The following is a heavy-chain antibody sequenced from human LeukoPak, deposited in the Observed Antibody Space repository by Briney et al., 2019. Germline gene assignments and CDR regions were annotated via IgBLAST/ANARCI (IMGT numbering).Heavy chain of an antibody. V-gene: IGHV3-30-3*01. J-gene: IGHJ6*02. CDR1: GFTFSSYA. CDR3: ARPDSSSWYGDYYYGMDV. D-gene: IGHD6-13*01. CDR2: ISYDGSDK. Sequence: GGSLRLSCAASGFTFSSYAMHWVRQAPGKGLEWVAVISYDGSDKYYADSVKGRFTISRDNSKNTLYLQMNSLRAEDTAVYYCARPDSSSWYGDYYYGMDVWGQGTTVTVSS.